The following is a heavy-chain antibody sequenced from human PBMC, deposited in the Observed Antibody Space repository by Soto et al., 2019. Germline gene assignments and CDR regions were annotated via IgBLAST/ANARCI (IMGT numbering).Heavy chain of an antibody. CDR2: IKSKTDGGTT. D-gene: IGHD6-6*01. V-gene: IGHV3-15*07. J-gene: IGHJ4*02. Sequence: EVQLVESGGGLVKPGGSLRLSCAASGFTFSNAWMNWVRQAPGKGLEWVGRIKSKTDGGTTDYAAPVKGRFTISRDDSKNTLYLQMNSLKPEDTAVYYCTTRIEARPGGGVYWGQGTLVTVSS. CDR1: GFTFSNAW. CDR3: TTRIEARPGGGVY.